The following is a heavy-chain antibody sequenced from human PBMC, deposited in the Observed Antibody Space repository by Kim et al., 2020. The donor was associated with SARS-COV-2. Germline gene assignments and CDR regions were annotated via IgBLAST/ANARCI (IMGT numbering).Heavy chain of an antibody. V-gene: IGHV3-23*01. D-gene: IGHD1-26*01. Sequence: SVKGRFTISRDNSKNTLYLQMNSLRAEDTAVYYCAKARGYYGQTQFYFDYWGQGTLVTVSS. J-gene: IGHJ4*02. CDR3: AKARGYYGQTQFYFDY.